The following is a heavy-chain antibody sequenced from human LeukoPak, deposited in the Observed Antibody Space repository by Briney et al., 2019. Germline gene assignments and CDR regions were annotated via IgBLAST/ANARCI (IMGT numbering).Heavy chain of an antibody. CDR3: TRRGAVAGTLDY. Sequence: PGGSLRLSCAASGFTFSSYSMNWVRQAPGKGLEWVSSISSSSNIYYADSVKGRFTISRDNAKNSLYLQMNSLRVEDTAVYYCTRRGAVAGTLDYWGQGTLVTVPS. CDR1: GFTFSSYS. J-gene: IGHJ4*02. CDR2: ISSSSNI. V-gene: IGHV3-21*01. D-gene: IGHD6-19*01.